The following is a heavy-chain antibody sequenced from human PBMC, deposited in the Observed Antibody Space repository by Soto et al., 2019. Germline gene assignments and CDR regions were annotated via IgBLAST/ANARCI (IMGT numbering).Heavy chain of an antibody. CDR1: GGSFSGYY. D-gene: IGHD2-21*01. Sequence: SETLSLTCAIYGGSFSGYYWSWLSQPPGKGLEWIGEINHSGSTNYNPSLKSRVTISADTSKNQFSLKLSSVTAADTAVYYCARGRGYCGGTNCYLDYWGQGALVTVSS. CDR3: ARGRGYCGGTNCYLDY. CDR2: INHSGST. J-gene: IGHJ4*02. V-gene: IGHV4-34*01.